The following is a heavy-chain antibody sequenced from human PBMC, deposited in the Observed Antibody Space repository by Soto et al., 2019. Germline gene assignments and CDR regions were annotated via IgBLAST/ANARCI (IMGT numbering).Heavy chain of an antibody. CDR3: AREAPRYCSSTSCYTYNYYGMDV. J-gene: IGHJ6*02. CDR2: ISAYNGNT. V-gene: IGHV1-18*01. D-gene: IGHD2-2*02. Sequence: QGQLVQSGAEVKKPGASVKVSCKASGYTFTSYGISWVRQAPGQGLEWMGWISAYNGNTNYAQKLQGRVTMTTDTSTSTAYMELRSLRSDDTAVYYCAREAPRYCSSTSCYTYNYYGMDVWGQGTTVTVSS. CDR1: GYTFTSYG.